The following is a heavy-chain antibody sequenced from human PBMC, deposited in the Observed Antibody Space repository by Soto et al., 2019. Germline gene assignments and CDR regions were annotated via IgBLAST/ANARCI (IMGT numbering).Heavy chain of an antibody. D-gene: IGHD6-13*01. V-gene: IGHV4-39*01. CDR1: GGSTSSSSYY. Sequence: QLQLQESGPGLVKPSETLSLTCSVSGGSTSSSSYYWGWMRQSPGKGLEWLGSIYYSGSTYYNPSLKSQVTISVDTSKNRFSRTLSSVTASDTAVYYCARHFSSSWAYYYYMDVWGQGTTVTVSS. CDR3: ARHFSSSWAYYYYMDV. J-gene: IGHJ6*03. CDR2: IYYSGST.